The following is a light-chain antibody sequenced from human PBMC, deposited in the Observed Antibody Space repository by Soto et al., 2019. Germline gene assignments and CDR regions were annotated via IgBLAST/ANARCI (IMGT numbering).Light chain of an antibody. Sequence: DLQMTQSPSSLSASVGDRVTITCRASLRISSYLNWYQQKPGKAPKLLIYAASSLQSGVPSRFSSSGSGTDFTLTISSLQPEEFATYYCQQSYSAPRTFGQGTKVEIK. CDR1: LRISSY. CDR2: AAS. CDR3: QQSYSAPRT. J-gene: IGKJ1*01. V-gene: IGKV1-39*01.